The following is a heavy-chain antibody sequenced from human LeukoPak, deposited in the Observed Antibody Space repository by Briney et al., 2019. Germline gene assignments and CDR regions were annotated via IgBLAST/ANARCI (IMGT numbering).Heavy chain of an antibody. V-gene: IGHV1-2*02. D-gene: IGHD6-13*01. J-gene: IGHJ5*02. CDR2: INPNRGGT. CDR3: ARVHSSSRTRWFDP. CDR1: GYTFTGYY. Sequence: ASVKVSCKAAGYTFTGYYLHWVRQAPGQGLEWVGWINPNRGGTNYAQKFQGRVTMTRDTSISTAYMELSRLRSDDTAVYYCARVHSSSRTRWFDPWGQGTLVTVSS.